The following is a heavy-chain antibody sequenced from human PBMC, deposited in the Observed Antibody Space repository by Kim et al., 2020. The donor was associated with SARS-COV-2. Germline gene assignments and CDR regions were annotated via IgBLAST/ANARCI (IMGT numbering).Heavy chain of an antibody. Sequence: GGSLRLSCAASGFTFSDYYMSWIRQAPGKGLEWVSYISSSGSTIYYADSVKGRFTISRDNAKNSLYLQMNSLRAEDTAVYYCARDGAVSHDFWSGSPPDFDPWGQGTLVTVSS. CDR3: ARDGAVSHDFWSGSPPDFDP. CDR2: ISSSGSTI. V-gene: IGHV3-11*01. D-gene: IGHD3-3*01. CDR1: GFTFSDYY. J-gene: IGHJ5*02.